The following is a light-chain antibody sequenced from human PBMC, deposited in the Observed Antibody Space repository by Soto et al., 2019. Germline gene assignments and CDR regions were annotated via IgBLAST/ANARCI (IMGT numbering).Light chain of an antibody. CDR3: QQYKVWPT. CDR2: GAS. J-gene: IGKJ1*01. CDR1: QGVGIN. Sequence: IVMTQSPASLSASTGDRATLSCRASQGVGINLAWHQQKPGQAPRLLIYGASTRAPGIPARFRGSGSGTEFTLTISSLQSEDFAVYFCQQYKVWPTFGQGTKVDI. V-gene: IGKV3-15*01.